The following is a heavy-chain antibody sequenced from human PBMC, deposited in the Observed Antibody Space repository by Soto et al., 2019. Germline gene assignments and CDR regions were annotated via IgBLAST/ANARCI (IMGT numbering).Heavy chain of an antibody. CDR2: ISGSGGST. CDR1: GFTFSSYA. J-gene: IGHJ5*02. V-gene: IGHV3-23*01. Sequence: EVQLLESGGGLVQPGGSLRLSCAASGFTFSSYAMSWVRQAPGKGLEWVSAISGSGGSTYYADSVKGRFTISRDNSKNTLYLQMNSLRAEDTAVYYCANGGRSITIFGVVIPNWFDPWGQGTLVTVSS. D-gene: IGHD3-3*01. CDR3: ANGGRSITIFGVVIPNWFDP.